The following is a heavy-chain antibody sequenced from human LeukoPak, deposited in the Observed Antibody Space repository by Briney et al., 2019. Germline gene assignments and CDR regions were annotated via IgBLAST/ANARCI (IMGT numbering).Heavy chain of an antibody. V-gene: IGHV4-39*07. CDR3: ARGSSWYAYYYYMDV. CDR2: IYYSGST. D-gene: IGHD6-13*01. CDR1: GGSISSSSYY. J-gene: IGHJ6*03. Sequence: SETLSLTCTVSGGSISSSSYYWGWIRQPPGKGLEWIGSIYYSGSTYYNPSLKSRVTISVDTSKNQFSLKLSSVTAADTAVYYCARGSSWYAYYYYMDVWGKGTTVTVSS.